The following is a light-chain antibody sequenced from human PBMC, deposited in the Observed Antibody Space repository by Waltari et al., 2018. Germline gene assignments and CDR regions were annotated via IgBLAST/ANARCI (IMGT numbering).Light chain of an antibody. CDR1: QGISSY. CDR2: AAS. V-gene: IGKV1-8*01. CDR3: QQYYSYPPLT. J-gene: IGKJ4*01. Sequence: AIRMTLSPSSFSASTGDRVTITCRASQGISSYLAWYQQKPGKAPKLLIYAASTLQSGVPSRFSGSGSGTDFTLTISCLQSEDFATYYCQQYYSYPPLTFGGGTKVEIK.